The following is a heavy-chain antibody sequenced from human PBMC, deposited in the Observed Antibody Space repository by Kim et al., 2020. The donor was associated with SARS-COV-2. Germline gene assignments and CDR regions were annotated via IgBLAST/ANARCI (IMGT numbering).Heavy chain of an antibody. CDR1: GFTVSSNY. CDR2: IYSGGST. V-gene: IGHV3-53*01. Sequence: GGSLRLSCAASGFTVSSNYMSWVRQAPGKGLEWVSVIYSGGSTYYADSVKGRFTISRDNSKNTLYLQMNSLRAEDTAVYYCARVLRFGELFWYYYYYGMDVWGQGTTVTVSS. D-gene: IGHD3-10*01. J-gene: IGHJ6*02. CDR3: ARVLRFGELFWYYYYYGMDV.